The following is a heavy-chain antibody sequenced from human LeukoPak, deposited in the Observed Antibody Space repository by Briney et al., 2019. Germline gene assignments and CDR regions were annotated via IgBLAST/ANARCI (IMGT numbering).Heavy chain of an antibody. Sequence: ASVKVSCKASGDTFTSYGISWGRQALGQGLEWTGWIIAYNGNTNYAQKLQGRDTMTTDTSTSTAYMELRSLRSVDTAVYYCARLGSSVWYRKAWFDPWGQGTLVTASS. CDR1: GDTFTSYG. D-gene: IGHD6-19*01. CDR3: ARLGSSVWYRKAWFDP. CDR2: IIAYNGNT. V-gene: IGHV1-18*04. J-gene: IGHJ5*02.